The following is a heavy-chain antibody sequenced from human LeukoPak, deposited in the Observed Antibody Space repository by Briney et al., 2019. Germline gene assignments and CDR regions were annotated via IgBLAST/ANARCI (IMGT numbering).Heavy chain of an antibody. CDR1: GYTFTSYD. V-gene: IGHV1-8*01. D-gene: IGHD2-15*01. CDR3: ARIYCSGGSCYFGLDY. Sequence: ASVKVSCQASGYTFTSYDINWVRQATGQGLEWMGWMNPNSGNTGYAQKFQGRVTMTRNTSISTAYMELSSLRSEDTAVYYCARIYCSGGSCYFGLDYWGQGTLVTVSS. CDR2: MNPNSGNT. J-gene: IGHJ4*02.